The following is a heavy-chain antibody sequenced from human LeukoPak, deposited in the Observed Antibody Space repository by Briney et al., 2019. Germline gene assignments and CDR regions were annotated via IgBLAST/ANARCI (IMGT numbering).Heavy chain of an antibody. D-gene: IGHD2-21*02. CDR3: ARVGVVTRGAFDI. Sequence: GGSLRLSCAASGYTFSSYEMNWGRQAPGKGLEWVSYISSSGYTIYYADSVKGRFTTSRDNAKDSLYLQMNSLRAEDTAVYYCARVGVVTRGAFDIWGQGTMVTVSS. J-gene: IGHJ3*02. V-gene: IGHV3-48*03. CDR1: GYTFSSYE. CDR2: ISSSGYTI.